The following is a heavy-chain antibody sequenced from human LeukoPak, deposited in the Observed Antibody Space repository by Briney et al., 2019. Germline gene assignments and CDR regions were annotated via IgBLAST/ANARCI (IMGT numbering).Heavy chain of an antibody. CDR3: ARHKVSSSQPYYMDV. CDR2: IKQDGREK. D-gene: IGHD6-13*01. Sequence: GGSLRLSCAASGFTFSSYWKSWFRQPPGRGLDWGPNIKQDGREKYYVDSVKGRLTISRDNAKNSLYLQMNSLRAEDTALYYCARHKVSSSQPYYMDVWGKGTTVTVSS. V-gene: IGHV3-7*03. J-gene: IGHJ6*03. CDR1: GFTFSSYW.